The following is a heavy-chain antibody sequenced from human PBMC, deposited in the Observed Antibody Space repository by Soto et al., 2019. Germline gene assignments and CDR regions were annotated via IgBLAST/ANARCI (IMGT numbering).Heavy chain of an antibody. CDR3: AKARCSTTNCYVPDY. D-gene: IGHD1-26*01. V-gene: IGHV3-23*01. CDR1: GFSFSTYT. J-gene: IGHJ4*02. CDR2: ISGSGGGP. Sequence: GSLRLSCAASGFSFSTYTMSWVRRAPGKGLEWVSSISGSGGGPSYAASVQGRFTISRDNHKTTLYLQMNSLRAEDTAVYYCAKARCSTTNCYVPDYWGQGTLVTVSS.